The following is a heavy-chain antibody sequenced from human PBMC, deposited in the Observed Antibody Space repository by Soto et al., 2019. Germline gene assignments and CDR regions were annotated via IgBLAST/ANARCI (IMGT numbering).Heavy chain of an antibody. Sequence: QVQLQESGPGLVKPSQTLSLTCTVSGGSISSGGYYWSWIRQHPGKGLEWIGYIYYSGSTYYNPSLKSRVTISVDTSKNQFSLTLSSVTAAATAVYYCAIVFADRGVTGDTYYYYYYGMDFWGQGTTVTVSS. CDR3: AIVFADRGVTGDTYYYYYYGMDF. CDR1: GGSISSGGYY. CDR2: IYYSGST. J-gene: IGHJ6*02. D-gene: IGHD3-10*01. V-gene: IGHV4-31*03.